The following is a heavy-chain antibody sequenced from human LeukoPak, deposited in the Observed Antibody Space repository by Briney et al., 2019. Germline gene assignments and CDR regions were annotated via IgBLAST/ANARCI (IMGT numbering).Heavy chain of an antibody. CDR3: AKDSSSWYYYGMDV. J-gene: IGHJ6*02. CDR1: GFTFTSYA. D-gene: IGHD6-13*01. CDR2: ISGSGGST. Sequence: GGSLRLSCAASGFTFTSYAMSWVRQAPGKGLEWVSAISGSGGSTYYADSVKGRFTISRDNTKNTLYLQMNSLRAEDTAVYYCAKDSSSWYYYGMDVWGQGTTVTVSS. V-gene: IGHV3-23*01.